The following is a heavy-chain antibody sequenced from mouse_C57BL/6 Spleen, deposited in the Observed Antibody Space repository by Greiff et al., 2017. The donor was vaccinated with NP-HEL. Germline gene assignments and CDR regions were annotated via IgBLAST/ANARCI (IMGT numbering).Heavy chain of an antibody. D-gene: IGHD1-1*01. V-gene: IGHV1-22*01. J-gene: IGHJ3*01. CDR1: GYTFTDYN. Sequence: EVQLQQSGPELVKPGASVKMSCKASGYTFTDYNMHWVKQSHGKSLEWIGYINPNNGGTSYNQKFKGKATLTVNKSSSTAYMELRSLTSEDSAVYYCARKGYYGSSYGWFAYWGQGTLVTVSA. CDR2: INPNNGGT. CDR3: ARKGYYGSSYGWFAY.